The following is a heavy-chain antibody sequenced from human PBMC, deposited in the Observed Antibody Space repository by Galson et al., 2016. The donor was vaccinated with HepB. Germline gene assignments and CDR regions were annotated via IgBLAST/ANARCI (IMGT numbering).Heavy chain of an antibody. CDR3: ARPYDSIRYYYHAMDV. V-gene: IGHV1-69*13. Sequence: SVKVSCKASGGPFTNSAFSWVRQAPGQGLEWMGGIIPVFGTTDFAQKSQGRVTITADESTSTVYMEVSSLTFEDTAIYYCARPYDSIRYYYHAMDVWGQGTTVTVSS. CDR1: GGPFTNSA. J-gene: IGHJ6*02. D-gene: IGHD1-14*01. CDR2: IIPVFGTT.